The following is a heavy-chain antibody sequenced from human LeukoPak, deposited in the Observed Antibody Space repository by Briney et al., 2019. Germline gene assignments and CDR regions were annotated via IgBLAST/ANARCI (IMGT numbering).Heavy chain of an antibody. D-gene: IGHD3-22*01. CDR1: GFTFSSYG. J-gene: IGHJ6*02. CDR3: ARDQGVVVHGKYHYYGMDV. V-gene: IGHV3-30*03. CDR2: ISYDGSSK. Sequence: GGSLRLSCAASGFTFSSYGIHWVRQAPGKGLEWVAAISYDGSSKYYADSVKGRFTISRDNSKNTLYLQMNSLRAEDTAVYYCARDQGVVVHGKYHYYGMDVWGQGTTVTVSS.